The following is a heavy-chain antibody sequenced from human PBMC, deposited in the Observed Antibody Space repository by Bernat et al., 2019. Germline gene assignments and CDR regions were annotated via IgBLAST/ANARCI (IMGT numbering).Heavy chain of an antibody. CDR3: ASTIPWGDCSSTSCLYLDY. CDR1: GFTFSSYA. Sequence: EVQLLESGGGLVQPGGSLRLSCAASGFTFSSYAMSWVRQAPGKGLEWVSAISGSGGSTYYADPVKGRFTISRDNSKNTLYLQMNSVRAEDTAVYYCASTIPWGDCSSTSCLYLDYWGQGTLVTVSS. J-gene: IGHJ4*02. CDR2: ISGSGGST. D-gene: IGHD2-2*01. V-gene: IGHV3-23*01.